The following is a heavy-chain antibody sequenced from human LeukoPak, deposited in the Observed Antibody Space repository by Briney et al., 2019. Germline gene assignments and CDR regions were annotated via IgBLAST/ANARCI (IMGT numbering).Heavy chain of an antibody. J-gene: IGHJ5*01. V-gene: IGHV2-5*01. Sequence: SGPTLVNPTQTLTLTCTFSGFSLSTSGVGVGWIRQPPGKALEWPALIYWNDDKRYSPSLKSRLTITKDTSKNQVVLTMTNMDPVDTATYCCAHRRGPTYGNSWFEYWGQGTLVTVSS. CDR2: IYWNDDK. CDR3: AHRRGPTYGNSWFEY. CDR1: GFSLSTSGVG. D-gene: IGHD3-10*01.